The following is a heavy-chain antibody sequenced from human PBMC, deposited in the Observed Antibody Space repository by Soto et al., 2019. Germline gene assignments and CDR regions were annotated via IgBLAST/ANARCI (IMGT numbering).Heavy chain of an antibody. V-gene: IGHV3-15*01. D-gene: IGHD6-13*01. CDR2: IRSKTDGGTT. CDR1: GITFSNAW. CDR3: TTTRPGTNVFDN. J-gene: IGHJ3*02. Sequence: GGSLRLSCAASGITFSNAWMNWVRQAPGKGLEYIGRIRSKTDGGTTEYAAPVEGRFTISRDDSKNTLYLQMGGLKTEDTAVYYCTTTRPGTNVFDNWGEGTLVPVS.